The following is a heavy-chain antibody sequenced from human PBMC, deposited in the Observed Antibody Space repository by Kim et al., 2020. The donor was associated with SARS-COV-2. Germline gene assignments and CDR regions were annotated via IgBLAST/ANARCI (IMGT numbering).Heavy chain of an antibody. Sequence: ASVKVSCKASGYSFTSQTINWVRQAPGQGLEWMGWINTNTATPTYAQGFSGRFVLSLDTSVTTAYLHISGLKADDTAVYYCARGTYISGYYYVSWFDPWGQGTPVTVAS. CDR2: INTNTATP. D-gene: IGHD3-22*01. V-gene: IGHV7-4-1*02. CDR3: ARGTYISGYYYVSWFDP. J-gene: IGHJ5*02. CDR1: GYSFTSQT.